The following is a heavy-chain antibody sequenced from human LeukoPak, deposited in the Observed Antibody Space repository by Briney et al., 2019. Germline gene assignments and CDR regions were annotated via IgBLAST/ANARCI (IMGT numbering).Heavy chain of an antibody. CDR2: IYHSGST. V-gene: IGHV4-38-2*02. CDR3: ARDTVAGSDFDC. D-gene: IGHD6-19*01. Sequence: SETLSLTCAVSGYSISSGYYWGWIRQPPGKGLEWIGSIYHSGSTYYNPSLESRVTISVDTSKNQFSLKLSSVTAADTAVYYCARDTVAGSDFDCWGQGTLVTVSS. CDR1: GYSISSGYY. J-gene: IGHJ4*02.